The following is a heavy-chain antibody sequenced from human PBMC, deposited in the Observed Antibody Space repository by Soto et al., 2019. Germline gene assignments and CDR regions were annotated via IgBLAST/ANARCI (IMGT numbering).Heavy chain of an antibody. CDR3: ARDRPYFEFWSGYYGFDH. CDR1: GYSFSSYG. V-gene: IGHV1-18*04. D-gene: IGHD3-3*01. J-gene: IGHJ4*02. CDR2: ISANNGNT. Sequence: QVQLVQSGGEVKKPGASVKVSCKASGYSFSSYGISWVRQAPGQGPEWMGWISANNGNTKYIRKVQGRVTITTDTSTNTAYMELRSLRSDDTAVYYWARDRPYFEFWSGYYGFDHWGQGTLVTVSS.